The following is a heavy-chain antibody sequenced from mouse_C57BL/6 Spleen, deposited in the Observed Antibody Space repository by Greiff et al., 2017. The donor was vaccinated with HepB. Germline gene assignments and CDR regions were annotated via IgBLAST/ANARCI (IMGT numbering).Heavy chain of an antibody. CDR2: FYPGSGSI. D-gene: IGHD1-1*02. J-gene: IGHJ4*01. Sequence: LQESGAELVKPGASVKLSCKASGYTFTEYTIHWVKQRSGQGLEWIGWFYPGSGSIKYNEKFKDKATLTAYKSSSTVYMELSRLTSEDSAVYFCARHEEGYGPYYYAMDYWGQGTSVTVSS. V-gene: IGHV1-62-2*01. CDR1: GYTFTEYT. CDR3: ARHEEGYGPYYYAMDY.